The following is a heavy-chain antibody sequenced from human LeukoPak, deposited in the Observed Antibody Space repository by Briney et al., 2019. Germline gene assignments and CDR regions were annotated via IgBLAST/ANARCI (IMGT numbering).Heavy chain of an antibody. CDR2: IDPSDSYT. Sequence: GESLKVSCKGSGYSFSSYWISWVRQMPGKGLEWMGSIDPSDSYTNCSPSFQGHVTISTDKSISTAYLQWSSLRASDTAMYYCARNRYYYDFSGYYVDYWGQGTLVTVSS. J-gene: IGHJ4*02. CDR1: GYSFSSYW. V-gene: IGHV5-10-1*01. CDR3: ARNRYYYDFSGYYVDY. D-gene: IGHD3-22*01.